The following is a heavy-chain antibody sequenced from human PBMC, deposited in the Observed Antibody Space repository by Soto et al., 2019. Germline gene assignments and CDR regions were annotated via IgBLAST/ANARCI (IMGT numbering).Heavy chain of an antibody. CDR3: XXXXXXXXLGV. J-gene: IGHJ6*02. CDR1: GSTFSNYI. Sequence: QLQLVESGGGVVQPGRSLRLSCAASGSTFSNYIMHWVRQAPGKGLEWVAFISYDGSNKDYADSVEGRFTISRDNSKXXXXXXXXXXXXXXXXXXXXXXXXXXXXLGVWGQGTTVTVSS. V-gene: IGHV3-30-3*01. CDR2: ISYDGSNK.